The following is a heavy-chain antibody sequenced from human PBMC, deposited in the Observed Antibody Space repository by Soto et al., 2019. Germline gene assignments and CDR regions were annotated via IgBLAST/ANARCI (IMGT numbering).Heavy chain of an antibody. J-gene: IGHJ5*02. D-gene: IGHD2-2*01. CDR1: GASYSGYY. CDR3: ARGREGYWSSTSSAGSWFDP. Sequence: SETLSLACVLDGASYSGYYSSWIRHPPGEGREWIGEINHSGSTNYNPSLKSRVHISVDTSKNQFSMKLSSVTDADTAVYYCARGREGYWSSTSSAGSWFDPWGQGTLVTVSS. V-gene: IGHV4-34*01. CDR2: INHSGST.